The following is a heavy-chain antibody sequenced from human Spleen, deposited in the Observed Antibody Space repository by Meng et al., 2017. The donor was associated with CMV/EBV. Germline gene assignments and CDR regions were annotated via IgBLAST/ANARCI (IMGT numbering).Heavy chain of an antibody. CDR2: IRYDGSNK. CDR3: AREVQEYLLPDDAFDI. Sequence: GESLKISCAASGFTFSSYAMSWVRQAPGKGLEWVAFIRYDGSNKYYADSVKGRFTISRDNSKNTLYLQMNSLRAEDTAVYYCAREVQEYLLPDDAFDIWGQGTMVTVSS. J-gene: IGHJ3*02. D-gene: IGHD3-3*01. V-gene: IGHV3-30*02. CDR1: GFTFSSYA.